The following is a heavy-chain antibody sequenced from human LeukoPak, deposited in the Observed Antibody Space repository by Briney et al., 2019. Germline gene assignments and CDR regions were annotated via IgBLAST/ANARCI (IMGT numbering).Heavy chain of an antibody. V-gene: IGHV3-74*01. CDR3: ARDVPHNWFDT. CDR2: INSDGGGA. J-gene: IGHJ5*02. Sequence: PGGSLRLSCAASGITFGNNWMHWVRQGPGKGLVWISRINSDGGGAIYADCVKGRFTVSRDNAKNTLYLQMNSLRAEDTAVYYCARDVPHNWFDTWGQGTLVTVSS. CDR1: GITFGNNW.